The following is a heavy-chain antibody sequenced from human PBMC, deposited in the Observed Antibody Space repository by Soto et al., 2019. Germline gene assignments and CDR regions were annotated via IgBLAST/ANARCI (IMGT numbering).Heavy chain of an antibody. Sequence: SGPTLVNPTQTLTLTCTFSGFSLSTSGVGVGWIRQPPGKALEWLALIYWDDDKRYSPSLKSRLTITKDTSKNQVVLTMTNMDPVDTATYYCAHRPATSSGSYNWFDPWGQGTLVTVSS. V-gene: IGHV2-5*02. CDR3: AHRPATSSGSYNWFDP. CDR2: IYWDDDK. D-gene: IGHD1-26*01. J-gene: IGHJ5*02. CDR1: GFSLSTSGVG.